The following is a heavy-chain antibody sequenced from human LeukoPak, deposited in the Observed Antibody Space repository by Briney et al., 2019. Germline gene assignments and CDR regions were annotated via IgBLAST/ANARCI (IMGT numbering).Heavy chain of an antibody. CDR1: GFTFSSYA. Sequence: GGSLRLSCAASGFTFSSYAMSWVRQAPGKELEWVSTMSGSGGNTYYADSVKGRFTISRDNSKNTLSLQMNSLRAEDTAVYYCAKGKVWEFDYWGPRTLVTVSS. V-gene: IGHV3-23*01. CDR3: AKGKVWEFDY. J-gene: IGHJ4*02. CDR2: MSGSGGNT. D-gene: IGHD1-26*01.